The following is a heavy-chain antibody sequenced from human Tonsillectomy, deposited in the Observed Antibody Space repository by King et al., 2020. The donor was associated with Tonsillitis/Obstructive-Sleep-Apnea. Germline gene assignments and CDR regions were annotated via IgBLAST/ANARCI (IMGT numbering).Heavy chain of an antibody. CDR3: VRHRGGGDYFYYMDV. V-gene: IGHV4-39*01. D-gene: IGHD3-16*01. CDR1: GGSISSSAYY. CDR2: IYYSGIT. J-gene: IGHJ6*03. Sequence: QLQESGPGLVKPLETLSLACTVSGGSISSSAYYWGWIRQPPGKGLEWVGTIYYSGITYYNPPLRSRVTISVDTSENQFSLKLSSVTAAATAVYYCVRHRGGGDYFYYMDVWGEGTTVTVSS.